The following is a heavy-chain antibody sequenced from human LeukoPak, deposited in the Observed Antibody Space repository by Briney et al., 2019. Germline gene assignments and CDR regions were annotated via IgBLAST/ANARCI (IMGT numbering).Heavy chain of an antibody. CDR2: INPTGGST. Sequence: GASVKVSCKASGYTFPSYFMHWVRQAPGQGLEWMGIINPTGGSTTYAQKFQGRVTMTRDTSTSTVYMELSSLRSDDTAVYYCARTPARRFASWARGPWVTVSS. J-gene: IGHJ4*02. V-gene: IGHV1-46*01. CDR1: GYTFPSYF. D-gene: IGHD6-6*01. CDR3: ARTPARRFAS.